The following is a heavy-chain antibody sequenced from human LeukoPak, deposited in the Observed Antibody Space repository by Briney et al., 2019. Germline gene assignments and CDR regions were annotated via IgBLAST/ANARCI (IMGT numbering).Heavy chain of an antibody. V-gene: IGHV3-48*04. CDR1: GLTFSSYG. CDR2: ISSSGSTI. CDR3: ARDVAVAGSGR. D-gene: IGHD6-19*01. J-gene: IGHJ4*02. Sequence: GGSLRLSCAVSGLTFSSYGMHWIRQAPGKGLEWVSYISSSGSTIYYADSVKGRFTISRDNAKNSLYLQMNSLRAEDTAVYYCARDVAVAGSGRWGQGTLVTVSS.